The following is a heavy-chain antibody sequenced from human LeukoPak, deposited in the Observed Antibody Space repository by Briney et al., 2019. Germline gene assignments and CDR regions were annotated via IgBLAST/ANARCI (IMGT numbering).Heavy chain of an antibody. CDR1: GGSISSSNYY. D-gene: IGHD5-12*01. V-gene: IGHV4-39*01. J-gene: IGHJ6*03. CDR2: IYYSGST. Sequence: PSETLSLTCTVSGGSISSSNYYWGWIRQPPGKGLEWIGSIYYSGSTYYNPSLKSRVTISVDTSKNQFSLKLSSVTAADTAVYYCARHGATTPRYYYYYYYMDVWGKGTTLTVSS. CDR3: ARHGATTPRYYYYYYYMDV.